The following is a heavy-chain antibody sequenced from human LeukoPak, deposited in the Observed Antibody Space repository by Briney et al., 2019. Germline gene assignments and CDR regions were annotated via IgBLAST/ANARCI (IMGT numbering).Heavy chain of an antibody. CDR2: IYYSGST. V-gene: IGHV4-39*07. D-gene: IGHD6-13*01. Sequence: SETLSLTCTVSGGSISSSSYYWGWIRQPPGKGLEWIGSIYYSGSTYYNPSLKSRVTISVDTSKNQFSLKLSSVTAADTAVYYCAREGKSPQNVAAAGTPVHAFDIWGQGTMVTVSS. J-gene: IGHJ3*02. CDR1: GGSISSSSYY. CDR3: AREGKSPQNVAAAGTPVHAFDI.